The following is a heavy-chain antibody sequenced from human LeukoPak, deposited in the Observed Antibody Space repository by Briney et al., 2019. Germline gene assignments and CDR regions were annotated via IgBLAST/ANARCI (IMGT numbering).Heavy chain of an antibody. CDR3: VNVGRFSRELEY. V-gene: IGHV3-23*01. D-gene: IGHD3-3*01. CDR2: ISGSGANT. Sequence: QSGGSLRLSCATSGFTFDNYAMSWVRQAPGRGLEWVSAISGSGANTYYADSVKGRFTISRDNSKNTLYLQMNSLRAEDTAVYYCVNVGRFSRELEYWGQGTLVTVSS. CDR1: GFTFDNYA. J-gene: IGHJ4*02.